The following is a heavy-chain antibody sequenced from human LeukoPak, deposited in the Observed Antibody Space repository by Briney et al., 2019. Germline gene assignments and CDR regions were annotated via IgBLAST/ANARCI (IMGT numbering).Heavy chain of an antibody. CDR1: GFTFSSYA. Sequence: RGSLRLSCAASGFTFSSYAMHWVRQAPGKGLEWVAVISYDGSNKYYADSVKGRFTISRDNSKNTLYLQMNSLRAEDTAVYYCARDPYRDAPDYFDYWGQGTLVTVSS. D-gene: IGHD1-14*01. CDR2: ISYDGSNK. V-gene: IGHV3-30*04. J-gene: IGHJ4*02. CDR3: ARDPYRDAPDYFDY.